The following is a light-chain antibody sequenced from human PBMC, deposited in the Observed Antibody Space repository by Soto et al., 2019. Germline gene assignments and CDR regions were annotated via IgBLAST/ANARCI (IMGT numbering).Light chain of an antibody. V-gene: IGKV3-20*01. CDR3: HQYGSSRT. CDR1: QSVSSSY. J-gene: IGKJ1*01. Sequence: EIVLTQSPGTLSLSPGERATLSCRASQSVSSSYLAWYQQKAGQAPRLLMYGASSRATGIPDRFSGSESGTDFTLTISRLEPEDFAVYYCHQYGSSRTFGQGTKVDIK. CDR2: GAS.